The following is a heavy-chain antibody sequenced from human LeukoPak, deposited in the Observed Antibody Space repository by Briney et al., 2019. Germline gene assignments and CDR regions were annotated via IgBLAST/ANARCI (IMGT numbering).Heavy chain of an antibody. CDR1: GFTFDDYA. D-gene: IGHD3-10*01. CDR2: ISWNSGSI. J-gene: IGHJ6*02. CDR3: AKDEAYAFGESISLSVGYYGMDV. V-gene: IGHV3-9*01. Sequence: GRSLRLSCAASGFTFDDYAMHWVRQAPGKGLEWVSGISWNSGSIGYADSVKGRFTISRDNAKNSLYLQMNSLRAEDTALYYCAKDEAYAFGESISLSVGYYGMDVWGQGTTVTVSS.